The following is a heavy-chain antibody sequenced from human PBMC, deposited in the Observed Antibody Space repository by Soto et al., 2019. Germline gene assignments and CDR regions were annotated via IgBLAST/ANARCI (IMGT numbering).Heavy chain of an antibody. CDR3: AKGLGITIFGVVIMGFDY. V-gene: IGHV3-23*01. Sequence: PGGSLRLSCAASGFTFSSYAMSWVRQAPGKGLEWVSAISGSGGSTYYADSVKGRFTISRDNSKNTLYLQMNSLRAEDTAVYYCAKGLGITIFGVVIMGFDYWGQGTLVTVSS. CDR1: GFTFSSYA. D-gene: IGHD3-3*01. CDR2: ISGSGGST. J-gene: IGHJ4*02.